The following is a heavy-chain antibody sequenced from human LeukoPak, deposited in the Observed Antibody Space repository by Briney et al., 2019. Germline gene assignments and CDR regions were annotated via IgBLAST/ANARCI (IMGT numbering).Heavy chain of an antibody. CDR2: IIPIFGTA. J-gene: IGHJ5*02. CDR1: GGTFSSYA. CDR3: ARDGSGSYYVHWFDP. Sequence: GASVKVSCKASGGTFSSYAISWVRQAPGQGLEWMGRIIPIFGTANYAQKFQGRVTMTTDTSTSTAYMELRSLRSDDTAVYYCARDGSGSYYVHWFDPWGQGTLVTVSS. V-gene: IGHV1-69*05. D-gene: IGHD1-26*01.